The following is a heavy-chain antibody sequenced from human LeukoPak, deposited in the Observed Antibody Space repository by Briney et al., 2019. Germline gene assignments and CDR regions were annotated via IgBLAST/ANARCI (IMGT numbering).Heavy chain of an antibody. V-gene: IGHV3-48*02. CDR1: GFTLSSYN. CDR3: ARDLAVSGSFDY. J-gene: IGHJ4*02. CDR2: ISSSSTTI. D-gene: IGHD6-19*01. Sequence: GGSLRLSCAASGFTLSSYNMSWVRQAPGKGLEWISYISSSSTTIYYADSVKDRFAISRDNAKNSLYLQMNSLRDEDTAVYYCARDLAVSGSFDYWGQGTLVTVSS.